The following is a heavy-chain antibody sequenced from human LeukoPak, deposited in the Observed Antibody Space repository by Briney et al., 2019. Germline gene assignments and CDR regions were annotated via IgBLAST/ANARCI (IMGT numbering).Heavy chain of an antibody. V-gene: IGHV4-4*07. CDR3: ACSISMDFQY. D-gene: IGHD1-14*01. CDR2: IYNSGTT. Sequence: SETLSLTCTVSGASVSSYYWNWIRQPAGEGLEWIGRIYNSGTTDYNPSLKSRVTISGDKSKNQISLKLTSVTAADTAVYYCACSISMDFQYWGQGTLVTVSS. J-gene: IGHJ4*02. CDR1: GASVSSYY.